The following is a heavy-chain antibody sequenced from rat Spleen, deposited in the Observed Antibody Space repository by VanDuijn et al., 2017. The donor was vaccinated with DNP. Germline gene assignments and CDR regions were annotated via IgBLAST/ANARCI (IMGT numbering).Heavy chain of an antibody. CDR1: GFNFNDNW. V-gene: IGHV4-2*01. D-gene: IGHD1-11*01. CDR3: TKGPNYGGYSDYFDY. CDR2: INKESGPI. Sequence: EVKLVESGGGLVQPGKSLKLSCAASGFNFNDNWMGWVRQAPGKGLEWIGEINKESGPINYTPSLKDKFTISRDNAQNTLYLQMSKLGSEDTAIYYCTKGPNYGGYSDYFDYWGQGVMVTVSS. J-gene: IGHJ2*01.